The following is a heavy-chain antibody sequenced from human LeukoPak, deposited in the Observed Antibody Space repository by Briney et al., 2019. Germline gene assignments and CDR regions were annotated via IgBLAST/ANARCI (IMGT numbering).Heavy chain of an antibody. Sequence: ASVKVSCKASGGTFSSYAISWVRQAPGQGLEWMGRITPIFGIANYAQKFQGRVTITADKSTSTAYMELSSLRSEDTAVYYCARDDSSSWYGNWFDPWGQGTLVTVSS. CDR2: ITPIFGIA. J-gene: IGHJ5*02. D-gene: IGHD6-13*01. CDR1: GGTFSSYA. V-gene: IGHV1-69*04. CDR3: ARDDSSSWYGNWFDP.